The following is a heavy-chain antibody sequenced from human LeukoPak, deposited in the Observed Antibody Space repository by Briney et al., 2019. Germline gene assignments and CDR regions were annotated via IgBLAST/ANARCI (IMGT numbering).Heavy chain of an antibody. V-gene: IGHV4-4*07. D-gene: IGHD6-13*01. CDR2: IYPSGST. J-gene: IGHJ6*02. CDR1: DGSISSYY. CDR3: ARTSSNSWSYGMDV. Sequence: SGTLSLTCTVSDGSISSYYWSWIRQPAGKGLEWIGRIYPSGSTNYNPSLKSRVTMSVDTSKTQSSLKLSSVTAADTAVYYCARTSSNSWSYGMDVWGQGTTVTVSS.